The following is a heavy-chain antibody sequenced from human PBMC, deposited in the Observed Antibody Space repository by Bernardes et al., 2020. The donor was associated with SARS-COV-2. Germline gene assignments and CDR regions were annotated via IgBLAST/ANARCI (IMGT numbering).Heavy chain of an antibody. V-gene: IGHV3-23*01. Sequence: GGSLRLSCAASGFTFSSYAMSWVRQAPGKGLEWVSAISGSGGSTYYAASVKGRSTISRDNSKNTLYLQMNSLRAEDTAVYYCAKVKRGYYFDYWGQGTLVTVSS. J-gene: IGHJ4*02. CDR2: ISGSGGST. D-gene: IGHD3-10*01. CDR1: GFTFSSYA. CDR3: AKVKRGYYFDY.